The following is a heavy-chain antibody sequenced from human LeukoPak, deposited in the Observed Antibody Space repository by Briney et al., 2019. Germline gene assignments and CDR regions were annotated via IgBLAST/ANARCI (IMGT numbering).Heavy chain of an antibody. Sequence: GGSLRLSCAASGFTFTSYEMNWVRQAPGKGLEWISYISSSGRTMYYADSVKGRFSISRDNAKNSLYLQMNSLRAEDTAVYYCVRSAKTFDYWGQGTLVTVSS. J-gene: IGHJ4*02. CDR2: ISSSGRTM. CDR3: VRSAKTFDY. V-gene: IGHV3-48*03. CDR1: GFTFTSYE.